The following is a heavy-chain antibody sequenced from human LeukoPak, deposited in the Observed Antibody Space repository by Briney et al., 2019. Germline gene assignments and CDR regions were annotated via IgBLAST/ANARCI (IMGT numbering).Heavy chain of an antibody. CDR2: INHSGST. D-gene: IGHD3-22*01. Sequence: SETLSLTCAVYGGSFSGYYWSWIRQPPGKGLEWIGEINHSGSTNYNPSLKSRVTMSVDTSKNQFSLKLSSVTAADTALYYCARVSHSLIVVVWGQGTLVTVSS. CDR1: GGSFSGYY. CDR3: ARVSHSLIVVV. V-gene: IGHV4-34*01. J-gene: IGHJ4*02.